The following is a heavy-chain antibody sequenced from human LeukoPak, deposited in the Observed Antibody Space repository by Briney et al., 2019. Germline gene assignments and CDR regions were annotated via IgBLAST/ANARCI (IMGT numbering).Heavy chain of an antibody. CDR1: GGSISSYY. CDR2: IYYSGST. CDR3: AGSSTSGGYYFDY. V-gene: IGHV4-59*01. Sequence: PSETLSLTCTVSGGSISSYYWSWIRQPPGKGWEWIGYIYYSGSTNYNPSLKSRVTISVDTSKNQFSLKLSSVTAADTAVYYCAGSSTSGGYYFDYWGQGTLVTVSS. D-gene: IGHD2-2*01. J-gene: IGHJ4*02.